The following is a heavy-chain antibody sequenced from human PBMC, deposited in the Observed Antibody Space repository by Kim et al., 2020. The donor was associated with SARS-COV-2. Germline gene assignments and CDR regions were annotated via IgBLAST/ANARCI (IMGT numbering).Heavy chain of an antibody. D-gene: IGHD1-26*01. CDR3: ARLSVYWYFDL. V-gene: IGHV4-39*07. CDR1: SGSIRNNNYY. CDR2: IHYGGTT. Sequence: SETLSLTCTVSSGSIRNNNYYWGWVRQPPGKGLEWIGSIHYGGTTYFNPSLKSRVTISVDTSKNQFSLKLSSVTAADTAVDYCARLSVYWYFDLWGRGTL. J-gene: IGHJ2*01.